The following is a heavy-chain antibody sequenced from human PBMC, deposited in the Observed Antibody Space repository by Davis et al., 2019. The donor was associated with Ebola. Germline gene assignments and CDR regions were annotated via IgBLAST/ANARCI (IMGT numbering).Heavy chain of an antibody. Sequence: SETLSLTCTVSGGSISSYYWSWIRQRQGKGMEWIGYIYYSGSTNYNPSLKSRVTISVDTSKNQFSLKLSSVTAADTAVYYCARLTWIQLWLGSFDIWGQGTMVTVSS. D-gene: IGHD5-18*01. J-gene: IGHJ3*02. CDR3: ARLTWIQLWLGSFDI. V-gene: IGHV4-59*01. CDR2: IYYSGST. CDR1: GGSISSYY.